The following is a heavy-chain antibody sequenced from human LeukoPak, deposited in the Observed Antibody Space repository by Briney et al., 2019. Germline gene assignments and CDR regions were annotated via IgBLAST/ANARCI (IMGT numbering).Heavy chain of an antibody. J-gene: IGHJ5*02. CDR2: IKHSGST. CDR3: ARVPKLLNHNWFDP. CDR1: RGSFSGYY. D-gene: IGHD1-14*01. V-gene: IGHV4-34*01. Sequence: PPETLSLTCAHSRGSFSGYYWSGIRQPPGKGLEWIGEIKHSGSTNYSPSLKSRDTISVDTSKNQFSLKLSSVTASDTAVYYCARVPKLLNHNWFDPWGQGTLVTVSS.